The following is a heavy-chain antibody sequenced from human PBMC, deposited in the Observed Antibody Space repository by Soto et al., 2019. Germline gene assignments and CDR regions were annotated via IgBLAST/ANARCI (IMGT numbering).Heavy chain of an antibody. J-gene: IGHJ5*02. V-gene: IGHV4-59*01. CDR1: GGSISSYY. CDR3: ARVLGYCSGCTCYSGRFDP. Sequence: QVQVQESGPGLVKPSETLSLTCTVSGGSISSYYWTWIRQPPGKGLEWIGYIYYSGSTNYNPSLKSRVTTSVDTSKNHFSLKLSSVTAADTAVYYCARVLGYCSGCTCYSGRFDPWGQGTLVTVTS. D-gene: IGHD2-15*01. CDR2: IYYSGST.